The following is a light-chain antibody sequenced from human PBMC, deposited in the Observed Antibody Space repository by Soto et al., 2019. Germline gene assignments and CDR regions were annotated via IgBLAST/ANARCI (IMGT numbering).Light chain of an antibody. CDR2: EVS. CDR3: NSYTSGGTQV. J-gene: IGLJ1*01. CDR1: SGDVGGYDY. Sequence: QSVLTQPASVSGSPGQSITISCTGTSGDVGGYDYVSWYQQSPGKAPKLIIYEVSKRPSGVTNRFSGSKSDNTASLTISGLQAEDEAIYYCNSYTSGGTQVFGTGTKVPVL. V-gene: IGLV2-14*01.